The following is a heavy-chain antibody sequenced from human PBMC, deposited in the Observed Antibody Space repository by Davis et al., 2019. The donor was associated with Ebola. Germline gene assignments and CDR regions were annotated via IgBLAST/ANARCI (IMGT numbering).Heavy chain of an antibody. D-gene: IGHD2-8*02. CDR2: IYTGDSDT. J-gene: IGHJ3*02. CDR3: ASLRRTITGMDDGFDI. Sequence: KVSCKGSGYSFTSYWIVWVRQMPGKGLDWMGIIYTGDSDTRYSPSFRGQVTISADKSMKTAFLQWSSLKASDSGMYYCASLRRTITGMDDGFDIWGQGTMVTVSS. V-gene: IGHV5-51*01. CDR1: GYSFTSYW.